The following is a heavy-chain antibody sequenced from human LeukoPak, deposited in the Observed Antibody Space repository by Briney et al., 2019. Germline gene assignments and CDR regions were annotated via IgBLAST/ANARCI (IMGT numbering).Heavy chain of an antibody. V-gene: IGHV3-7*04. CDR1: GFPFSSYW. CDR2: IKQDGSKK. CDR3: TRVGYIDEGIDY. Sequence: GGSLRLSCVASGFPFSSYWMTWVRQAPGKGLEWVANIKQDGSKKSYVDSVKGRFTISRDNAKNPLYLQMNSLRAEDTAIYYCTRVGYIDEGIDYWGREPWSPSPQ. D-gene: IGHD5-24*01. J-gene: IGHJ4*02.